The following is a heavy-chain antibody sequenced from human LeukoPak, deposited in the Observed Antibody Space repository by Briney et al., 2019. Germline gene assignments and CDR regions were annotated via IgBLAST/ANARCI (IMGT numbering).Heavy chain of an antibody. CDR2: ISAYNGNT. J-gene: IGHJ4*02. D-gene: IGHD3-10*01. CDR3: ARGWELDY. V-gene: IGHV1-18*01. CDR1: GYTFTSYG. Sequence: ASVKVSCKASGYTFTSYGISWVRQAPGQGLEWMGWISAYNGNTKHGQKLQGRDTMNTDTTTSAAYVKLRSLRSDDTAVYYCARGWELDYWGQGALVTVSS.